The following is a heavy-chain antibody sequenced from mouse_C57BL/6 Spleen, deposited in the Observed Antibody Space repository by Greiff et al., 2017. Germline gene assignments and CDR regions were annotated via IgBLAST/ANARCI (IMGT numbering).Heavy chain of an antibody. CDR1: GFSFNTYA. Sequence: EVKLVESGGGLVQPKGSLKLSCAASGFSFNTYAMNWVRQAPGKGLEWVARIRSKSNNYATYYADSVKDRFTISRDASESMLYLQMHNLKTADTAMYSCLRGSGYAMDYWGQGTSVTVSS. CDR2: IRSKSNNYAT. J-gene: IGHJ4*01. D-gene: IGHD3-2*02. CDR3: LRGSGYAMDY. V-gene: IGHV10-1*01.